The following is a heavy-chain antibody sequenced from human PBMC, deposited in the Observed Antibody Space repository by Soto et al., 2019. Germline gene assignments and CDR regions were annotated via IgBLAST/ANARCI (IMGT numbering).Heavy chain of an antibody. Sequence: QITLNESGPTVVRPTETLTLTCRFSGFSLTTSGVGVGWVRQSLGKAPEWLALIYWDDDKRYSESLKSRLTITKDTSKNQVVLTVANLDPTDTATYYCAHRVLRTVFGLVTTTAIYFDFWGQRTPVAVSS. J-gene: IGHJ4*02. V-gene: IGHV2-5*02. CDR2: IYWDDDK. D-gene: IGHD3-3*01. CDR1: GFSLTTSGVG. CDR3: AHRVLRTVFGLVTTTAIYFDF.